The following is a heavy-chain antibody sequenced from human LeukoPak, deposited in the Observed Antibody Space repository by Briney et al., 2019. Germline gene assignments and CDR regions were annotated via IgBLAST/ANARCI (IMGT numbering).Heavy chain of an antibody. D-gene: IGHD4-17*01. CDR3: ARTYGDYSYWYFDL. V-gene: IGHV1-2*06. Sequence: ASVKVSCKASGYTFTGYYMHWVRQAPGQGLEWMGRINPNSGDTNYARKFQGRVTMTRDTSISTAYMGLSTLRSDDTAVYYCARTYGDYSYWYFDLWGRGTLVTVSS. CDR1: GYTFTGYY. CDR2: INPNSGDT. J-gene: IGHJ2*01.